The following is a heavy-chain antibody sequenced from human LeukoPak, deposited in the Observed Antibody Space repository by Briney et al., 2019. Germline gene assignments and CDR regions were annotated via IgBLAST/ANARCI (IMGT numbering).Heavy chain of an antibody. CDR3: ARARAPSYHFDY. CDR2: IYHSGTT. CDR1: GVSISSVGYY. Sequence: PSQTLSLTCTFSGVSISSVGYYWSWIRQHPGKGLEWIGYIYHSGTTYYNPSLMSRISISIDTSKNQFSLKLSSVTAADTAVYYCARARAPSYHFDYWGQGALVTVSS. J-gene: IGHJ4*02. D-gene: IGHD1-26*01. V-gene: IGHV4-31*03.